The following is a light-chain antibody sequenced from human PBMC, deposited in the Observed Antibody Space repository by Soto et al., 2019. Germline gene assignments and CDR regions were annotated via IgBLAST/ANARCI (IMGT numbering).Light chain of an antibody. CDR2: EIS. Sequence: QSVLTQPASVSESPGQSITISCTGTSSDVGASDYVSWYQQHPGKAPQLIIYEISNRPSGVSNRFSGSKSGNTASLTISGLQAEDESDYYCSSYTTSHPLVFGGGTKVTVL. CDR3: SSYTTSHPLV. V-gene: IGLV2-14*01. CDR1: SSDVGASDY. J-gene: IGLJ2*01.